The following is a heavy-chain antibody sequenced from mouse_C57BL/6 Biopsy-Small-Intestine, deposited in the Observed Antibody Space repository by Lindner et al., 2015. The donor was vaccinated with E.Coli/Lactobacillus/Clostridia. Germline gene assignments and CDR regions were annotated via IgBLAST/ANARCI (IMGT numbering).Heavy chain of an antibody. CDR2: ISGHNGDT. CDR1: GYTFTDYG. J-gene: IGHJ4*01. CDR3: ATAWGYHYCTSASCYPGH. D-gene: IGHD6-1*01. Sequence: SVKVSCKTSGYTFTDYGVMWVRQAPGQGLEWMGWISGHNGDTTYAPKFQGRITVTTDTSTSTSYMELRSLRSDDTAVYYCATAWGYHYCTSASCYPGHWGQGTLVTVSS. V-gene: IGHV1-20*01.